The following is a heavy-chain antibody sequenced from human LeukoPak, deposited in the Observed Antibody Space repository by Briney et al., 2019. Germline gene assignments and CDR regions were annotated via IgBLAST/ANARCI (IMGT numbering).Heavy chain of an antibody. Sequence: GGSLRLSCAASGFTFSTFAMSWVRQAPGKGLEWVSAISGSGGSTYYADSVKGRFTISRDNSKNTLYLQMNSLRAEDTAVYYCAKDRRDQWVVWFDPWGQGTLVTVSS. CDR1: GFTFSTFA. V-gene: IGHV3-23*01. CDR3: AKDRRDQWVVWFDP. J-gene: IGHJ5*02. CDR2: ISGSGGST. D-gene: IGHD1-26*01.